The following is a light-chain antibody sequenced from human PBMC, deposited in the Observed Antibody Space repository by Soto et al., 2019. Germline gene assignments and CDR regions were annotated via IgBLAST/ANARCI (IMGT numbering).Light chain of an antibody. V-gene: IGLV1-47*01. J-gene: IGLJ2*01. CDR1: SSNIGSNY. CDR2: RAD. CDR3: AAWDDTLSGLV. Sequence: VLTQPPSASGAPGQTVTISCSGRSSNIGSNYVYWYQQLPETAPRLLLYRADQRPSGIPDRFSGSKSGTSASLAISGLRSEDEADYYCAAWDDTLSGLVFGGGTKLTVL.